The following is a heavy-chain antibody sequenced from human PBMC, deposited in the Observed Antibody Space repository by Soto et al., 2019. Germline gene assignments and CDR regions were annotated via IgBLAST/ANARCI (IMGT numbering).Heavy chain of an antibody. J-gene: IGHJ4*02. D-gene: IGHD6-6*01. Sequence: GASVKVSCKASGYTFTGYYMNWVRQAPGQGLEWMGWINPNSGGTNYAQKFQGWVTMTRDTSISTAYMELSRLRSDDTAVYYCARDRDKSSSNFDYWGQGTLVTVSS. CDR2: INPNSGGT. CDR3: ARDRDKSSSNFDY. CDR1: GYTFTGYY. V-gene: IGHV1-2*04.